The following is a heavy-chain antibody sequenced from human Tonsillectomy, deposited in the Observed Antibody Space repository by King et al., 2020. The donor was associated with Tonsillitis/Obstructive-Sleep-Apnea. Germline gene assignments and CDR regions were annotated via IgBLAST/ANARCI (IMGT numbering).Heavy chain of an antibody. J-gene: IGHJ4*02. CDR2: IYTNTGNP. CDR3: ASPVYCSSTSCYTGWAY. V-gene: IGHV7-4-1*02. Sequence: QLVQSGSELKKRGASVKVSCKASGYTFTSYAMNWVRQAPGQGLEWMGWIYTNTGNPTYAQGFTGRFVFSLDTSVSTAYLQISSLKAEDTAVYYCASPVYCSSTSCYTGWAYWGQGTLVTVSS. D-gene: IGHD2-2*02. CDR1: GYTFTSYA.